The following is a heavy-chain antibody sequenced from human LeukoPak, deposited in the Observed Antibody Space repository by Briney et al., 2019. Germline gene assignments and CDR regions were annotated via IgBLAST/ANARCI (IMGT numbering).Heavy chain of an antibody. CDR2: ISGSGGFT. J-gene: IGHJ5*02. Sequence: GGSLRLSCAVSGFTFGSYAMSWVRQAPGKGLEWVSGISGSGGFTYYADSVKGRFTISRDNSKNTLYLQMNSLRAEDTAVYYCARGCNWNYDSDWFDPWGQGTLVTVSS. V-gene: IGHV3-23*01. CDR1: GFTFGSYA. D-gene: IGHD1-7*01. CDR3: ARGCNWNYDSDWFDP.